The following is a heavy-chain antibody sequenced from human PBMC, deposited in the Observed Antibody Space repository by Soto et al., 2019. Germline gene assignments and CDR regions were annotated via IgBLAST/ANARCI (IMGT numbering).Heavy chain of an antibody. CDR3: AREVKYYDIFTGYSDY. CDR1: GFTFSDYY. J-gene: IGHJ4*02. CDR2: ISSSGSTI. V-gene: IGHV3-11*01. Sequence: RXLSCAASGFTFSDYYMSWIRQAPGKGLEWVSYISSSGSTIYYADSVKGRFTISRDNAKNSLYLQMNSLRAEDTAVYYCAREVKYYDIFTGYSDYWGQGHLVTVSS. D-gene: IGHD3-9*01.